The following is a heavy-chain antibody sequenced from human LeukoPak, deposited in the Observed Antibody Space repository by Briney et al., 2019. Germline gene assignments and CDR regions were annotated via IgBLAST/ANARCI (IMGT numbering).Heavy chain of an antibody. CDR2: IWYDGSDK. Sequence: GGSLRLSCAASGFTFSSYGMHWVRQAPGKGLEWVAVIWYDGSDKYHADSVKGRFTISRDNSKNMLYLQMNSLRAEDTAVYYCASGSGWYLSSDYWGQGTLVTVSS. CDR1: GFTFSSYG. D-gene: IGHD6-19*01. V-gene: IGHV3-33*08. J-gene: IGHJ4*02. CDR3: ASGSGWYLSSDY.